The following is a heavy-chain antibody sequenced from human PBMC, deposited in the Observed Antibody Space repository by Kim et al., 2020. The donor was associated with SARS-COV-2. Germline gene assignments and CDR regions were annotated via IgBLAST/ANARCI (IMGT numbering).Heavy chain of an antibody. Sequence: GGSLRLSCVASGFTLSGYWMNWVRQAPGKGLVWVSRINSDARRTNYADAVKGRFTVSRDNAKNTLYLQMNSLRAEDTAVYYCTRGSAGSGYGWWFDPWGQGALVTVS. V-gene: IGHV3-74*01. CDR1: GFTLSGYW. CDR3: TRGSAGSGYGWWFDP. D-gene: IGHD5-12*01. CDR2: INSDARRT. J-gene: IGHJ5*02.